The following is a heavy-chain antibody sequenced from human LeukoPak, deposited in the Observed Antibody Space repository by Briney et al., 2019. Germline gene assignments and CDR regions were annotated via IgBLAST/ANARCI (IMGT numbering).Heavy chain of an antibody. J-gene: IGHJ3*01. D-gene: IGHD2-2*01. CDR3: AKTPLAPAASADAFDV. V-gene: IGHV3-48*03. Sequence: GGSLRLSCAASGFTFSRYDMNWVRQAPGKGLEWVSYISSSGSTIYYADSVKGRFTISRDNSKNTLYLHMNSLRAEDTAVYYCAKTPLAPAASADAFDVWGPGTMVTVSS. CDR2: ISSSGSTI. CDR1: GFTFSRYD.